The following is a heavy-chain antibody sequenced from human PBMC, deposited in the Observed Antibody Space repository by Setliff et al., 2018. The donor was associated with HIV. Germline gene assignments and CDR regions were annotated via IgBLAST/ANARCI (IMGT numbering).Heavy chain of an antibody. CDR1: GFTFSSYA. D-gene: IGHD3-10*01. Sequence: GGSLRLSCAASGFTFSSYAMTWVRQAPGKGLEWVSGISGNGASTYYADSVKGRFTISRDNPKNTLYLQMKSLRVEDTAVYYCAKGYYGSGSGSFAYWGQGTLVTVSS. J-gene: IGHJ4*02. CDR2: ISGNGAST. V-gene: IGHV3-23*01. CDR3: AKGYYGSGSGSFAY.